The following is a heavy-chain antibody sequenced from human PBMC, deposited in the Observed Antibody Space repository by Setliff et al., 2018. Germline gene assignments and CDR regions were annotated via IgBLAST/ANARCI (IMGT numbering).Heavy chain of an antibody. V-gene: IGHV3-23*01. CDR1: GFVFNNYA. Sequence: PGGSLSLSCAASGFVFNNYAMSWVRQAPGKGLEWVSVISAGADSTSYADSVRGRFTISRDNSKNTVYLQMNSLRAEDTAVYYCAKEDPDFDHWGQGTLVTVSS. CDR2: ISAGADST. CDR3: AKEDPDFDH. J-gene: IGHJ4*02.